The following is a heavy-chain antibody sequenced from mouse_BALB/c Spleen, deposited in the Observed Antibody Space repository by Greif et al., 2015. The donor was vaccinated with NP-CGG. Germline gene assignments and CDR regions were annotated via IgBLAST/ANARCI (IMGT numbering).Heavy chain of an antibody. CDR2: ISCYNGAT. CDR3: ERSPSITTGTYFDY. CDR1: GYSFTGYY. J-gene: IGHJ2*01. D-gene: IGHD1-2*01. Sequence: LVKTGASVKISCKASGYSFTGYYMHWVKQSHGKSLEWIGYISCYNGATSYNQKFKGKATFTVDTSSSTAYMQFNSLTSEDSAVYYCERSPSITTGTYFDYWGQGTTLTVSS. V-gene: IGHV1S34*01.